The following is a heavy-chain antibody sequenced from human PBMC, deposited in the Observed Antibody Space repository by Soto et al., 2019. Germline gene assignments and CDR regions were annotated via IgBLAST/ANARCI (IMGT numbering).Heavy chain of an antibody. Sequence: SVKVSCKASGGTFSSYAISWVRQAPGQGLEWMGGIIPIFGTANYAQKFQGRVTSTADESTSTAYMELSSQRSEDTAVYYCARDRIAPKVYYYGMDLWGQGXTVTVYS. CDR3: ARDRIAPKVYYYGMDL. CDR2: IIPIFGTA. J-gene: IGHJ6*02. CDR1: GGTFSSYA. D-gene: IGHD6-13*01. V-gene: IGHV1-69*13.